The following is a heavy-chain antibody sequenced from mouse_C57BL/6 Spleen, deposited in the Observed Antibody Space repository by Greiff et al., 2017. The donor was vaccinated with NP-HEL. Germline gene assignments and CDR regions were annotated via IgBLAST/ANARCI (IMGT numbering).Heavy chain of an antibody. D-gene: IGHD1-1*01. CDR2: IWGDGST. CDR1: GFSLTSYG. J-gene: IGHJ1*03. CDR3: AKTGRGYGSLYWYFDV. Sequence: VKVVESGPGLVAPSQSLSITCTVSGFSLTSYGVSWVRQPPGKGLEWLGVIWGDGSTNYHSALISRLSISKDNSKSQVFLKLNSLQTDDTATYYGAKTGRGYGSLYWYFDVWGTGTTVTVSS. V-gene: IGHV2-3*01.